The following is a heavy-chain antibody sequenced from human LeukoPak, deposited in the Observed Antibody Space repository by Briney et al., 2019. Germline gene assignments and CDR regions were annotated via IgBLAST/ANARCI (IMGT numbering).Heavy chain of an antibody. CDR1: GFTFSSYE. Sequence: GGSLRLSCAASGFTFSSYEMNWVRQAPGKGLEWVSYISSSGSTIYHADSVKGRFTISRDNAKNSLYLQMNSLRAEDTAVYYCARDQGIAARGGMDVWGQGTTVTVSS. CDR2: ISSSGSTI. V-gene: IGHV3-48*03. D-gene: IGHD6-6*01. J-gene: IGHJ6*02. CDR3: ARDQGIAARGGMDV.